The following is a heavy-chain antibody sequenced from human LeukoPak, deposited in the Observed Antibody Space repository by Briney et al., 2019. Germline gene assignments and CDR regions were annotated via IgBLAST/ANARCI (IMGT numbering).Heavy chain of an antibody. CDR1: GGSISSYY. CDR3: AREAVGAAAGTGET. Sequence: SETLSLTCTVSGGSISSYYWSWIRQPPGKGLEWIGYIYYSGSTNYNPSLKSRVTISVDTSKNQFSLKLSSVTAADTAVYYCAREAVGAAAGTGETWGQGTLVTVSS. J-gene: IGHJ5*02. D-gene: IGHD6-13*01. CDR2: IYYSGST. V-gene: IGHV4-59*12.